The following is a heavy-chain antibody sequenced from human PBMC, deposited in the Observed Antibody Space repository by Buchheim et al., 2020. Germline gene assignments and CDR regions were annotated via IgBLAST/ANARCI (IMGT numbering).Heavy chain of an antibody. J-gene: IGHJ4*02. CDR2: INPSGGRT. CDR1: GYTFTSYY. CDR3: ARDPIVVVVAAPFDY. D-gene: IGHD2-15*01. Sequence: QVQLVQSGAEVKKPGASVKVSCKASGYTFTSYYLHWVRQAPGQGLEWMGIINPSGGRTSYAQKFQGSVTKTRDTSTSTAYMKLSSLRSEDTAVYYCARDPIVVVVAAPFDYWGQGTL. V-gene: IGHV1-46*01.